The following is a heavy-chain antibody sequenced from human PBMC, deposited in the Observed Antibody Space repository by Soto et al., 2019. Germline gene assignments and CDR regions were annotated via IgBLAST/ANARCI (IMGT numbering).Heavy chain of an antibody. CDR2: IKSKTDGGTT. D-gene: IGHD3-22*01. J-gene: IGHJ4*02. CDR1: GFTFSNAW. CDR3: TTEKPITMIVVVISYYFDY. Sequence: EVQLVESGGGMVKPGGSLRLSCAASGFTFSNAWMNWVRQAPGKGLEWVGRIKSKTDGGTTDYAAPVKGRFTISRDDSKNTLYLQMNSLKTEDTAVYYCTTEKPITMIVVVISYYFDYWGQGTLVTVSS. V-gene: IGHV3-15*07.